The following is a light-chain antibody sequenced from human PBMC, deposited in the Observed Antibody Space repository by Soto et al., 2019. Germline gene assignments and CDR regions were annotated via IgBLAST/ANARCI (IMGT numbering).Light chain of an antibody. Sequence: EIVSTQSPGTLSLSPGERATLTCRASQSVRSSYLAWYQQKPGQAPRLLMYGASSRATGIPDRFSGSVSGTDFTLTITRLEPEDLAVYYCQQYGMSVFPFGQGTRLEIK. CDR3: QQYGMSVFP. V-gene: IGKV3-20*01. J-gene: IGKJ2*01. CDR1: QSVRSSY. CDR2: GAS.